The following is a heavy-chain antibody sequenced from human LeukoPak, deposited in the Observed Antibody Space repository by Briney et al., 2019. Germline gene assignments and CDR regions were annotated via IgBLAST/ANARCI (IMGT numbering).Heavy chain of an antibody. CDR3: AKDRRRYYGSGSYYNPYYYYGMDV. CDR2: ISYDGSNK. V-gene: IGHV3-30*18. CDR1: GFTFSSYG. Sequence: PGGSLRLSCAASGFTFSSYGMHWVRQAPGKGLEWVAVISYDGSNKYYADSVKGRFTISRDNSKNTLYLQMNSLRAGDTAVYYCAKDRRRYYGSGSYYNPYYYYGMDVWGQGTTVTVSS. J-gene: IGHJ6*02. D-gene: IGHD3-10*01.